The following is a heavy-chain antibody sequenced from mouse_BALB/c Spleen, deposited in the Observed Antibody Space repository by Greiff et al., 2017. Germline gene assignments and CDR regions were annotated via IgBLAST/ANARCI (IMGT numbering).Heavy chain of an antibody. Sequence: EVQLQQSGAELVKPGASVKLSCTASGFNIKDTYMHWVKQRPEQGLEWIGRIDPANGNTKYDPKFQGKATITADTSSNTAYLQLSSLTSEDTAVYYCAIPYGNCRAWFAYWGQGTLVTVSA. CDR2: IDPANGNT. CDR3: AIPYGNCRAWFAY. D-gene: IGHD2-10*02. J-gene: IGHJ3*01. CDR1: GFNIKDTY. V-gene: IGHV14-3*02.